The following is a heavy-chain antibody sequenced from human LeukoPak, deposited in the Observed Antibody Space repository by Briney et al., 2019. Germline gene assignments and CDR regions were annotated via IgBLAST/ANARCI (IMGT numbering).Heavy chain of an antibody. CDR2: MYYSGST. CDR1: GDSVSTYY. V-gene: IGHV4-59*02. D-gene: IGHD5-24*01. J-gene: IGHJ3*02. CDR3: ARSGRMATLDAFDI. Sequence: PSETLSLTCTVSGDSVSTYYWSWIRQPPGKGLEWIGYMYYSGSTNYNPSLKSRVTISVDTSKNQFSLKLSSVTAADTAVYYCARSGRMATLDAFDIWGQGTMVTVSS.